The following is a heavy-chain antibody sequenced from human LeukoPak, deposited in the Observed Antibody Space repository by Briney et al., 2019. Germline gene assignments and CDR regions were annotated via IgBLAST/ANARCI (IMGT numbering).Heavy chain of an antibody. D-gene: IGHD4-23*01. CDR2: IYYSGSI. CDR3: ARVAVVRGYYYGMDV. V-gene: IGHV4-59*08. CDR1: GGSISSYY. J-gene: IGHJ6*02. Sequence: PSETLSLTCTVSGGSISSYYWSWIRQPPGKGLEWIGYIYYSGSINYNPSLKSRVTISVDTSKNQFSLKLSSVTAADTAVYYCARVAVVRGYYYGMDVWGQGTTVTVSS.